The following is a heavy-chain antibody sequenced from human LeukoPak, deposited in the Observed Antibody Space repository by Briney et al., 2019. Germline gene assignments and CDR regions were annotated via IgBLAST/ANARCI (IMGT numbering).Heavy chain of an antibody. Sequence: GASVKVSCRAPGFTFTSFGFSWVRQAPGQGLRWMGWINGYNGNTEYAQNLQDSVSMTRDISTSTVYMQLTSLRSDDTAVYYCARDIGSASFQAGYHYYYMDVWGEGTTVTVSS. CDR2: INGYNGNT. V-gene: IGHV1-18*01. CDR3: ARDIGSASFQAGYHYYYMDV. J-gene: IGHJ6*03. D-gene: IGHD6-19*01. CDR1: GFTFTSFG.